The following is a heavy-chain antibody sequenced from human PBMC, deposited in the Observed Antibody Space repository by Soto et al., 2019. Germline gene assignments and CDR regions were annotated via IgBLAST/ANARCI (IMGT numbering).Heavy chain of an antibody. CDR2: ISGSGGST. D-gene: IGHD3-10*01. CDR3: AKDGRRFMVRGVNFYFDY. Sequence: GGSLRLSCAASGFTFSSYAMSWVRQAPGKGLEWVSAISGSGGSTYYADSVKGRFTISRDNSKNTLYLQMNSLRAEDTAVYYRAKDGRRFMVRGVNFYFDYWGQGTLVTVSS. J-gene: IGHJ4*02. CDR1: GFTFSSYA. V-gene: IGHV3-23*01.